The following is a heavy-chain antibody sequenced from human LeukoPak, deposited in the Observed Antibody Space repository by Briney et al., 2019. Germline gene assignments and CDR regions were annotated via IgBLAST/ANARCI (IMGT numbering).Heavy chain of an antibody. J-gene: IGHJ4*02. D-gene: IGHD6-6*01. V-gene: IGHV2-70*04. CDR3: ARRTSSSFYFDY. CDR2: IDWDDDK. CDR1: GFSLSTSGMR. Sequence: ESGPAPVKPTQTLTLTCTFSGFSLSTSGMRVSWIRQPPGKALEWLARIDWDDDKFYSTSLKTRLTISKDTSKNQVVLTMTNMDPVDTAIYYCARRTSSSFYFDYWGQGTLVTVSS.